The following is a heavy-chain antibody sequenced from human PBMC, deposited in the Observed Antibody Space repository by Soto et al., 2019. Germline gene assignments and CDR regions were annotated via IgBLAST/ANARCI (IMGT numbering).Heavy chain of an antibody. CDR2: IIPIFGTA. Sequence: SVKVSCKASGGTFSSYAISWVRQAPGQGLEWMGGIIPIFGTANYAQKFQGRVTITADESTSTAYMELSSLRSEETAVYYCAGGRVEVADNYYYYGMDVWGQGTTVTSP. D-gene: IGHD6-19*01. CDR3: AGGRVEVADNYYYYGMDV. CDR1: GGTFSSYA. J-gene: IGHJ6*02. V-gene: IGHV1-69*13.